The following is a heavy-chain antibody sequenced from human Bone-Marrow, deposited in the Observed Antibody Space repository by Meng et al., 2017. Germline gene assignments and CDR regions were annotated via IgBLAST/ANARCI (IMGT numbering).Heavy chain of an antibody. CDR1: GFTFSSYV. CDR2: ISYDGSNK. CDR3: ARGGQNYYDSSGYYFRVIDY. D-gene: IGHD3-22*01. Sequence: GESLKISCAASGFTFSSYVMHWVRQAPGKGLEWVAIISYDGSNKYYADSVKGRFTISRDNSKNTLYLQMNSLRAEDTAVYYCARGGQNYYDSSGYYFRVIDYWGQGTLVTVSS. V-gene: IGHV3-30*04. J-gene: IGHJ4*02.